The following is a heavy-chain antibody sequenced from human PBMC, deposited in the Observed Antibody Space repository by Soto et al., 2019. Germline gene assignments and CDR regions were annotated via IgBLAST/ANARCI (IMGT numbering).Heavy chain of an antibody. CDR2: INAGNGNT. CDR3: AREVTYYYYMDV. Sequence: ASVKASCTACGYTFTSYAMHWVRQAPGQRLEWMGWINAGNGNTKYSQKFQGRVTITRDTSASTAYMELSSLRSEDTAVYYCAREVTYYYYMDVWGKGTTVTVSS. CDR1: GYTFTSYA. D-gene: IGHD5-18*01. V-gene: IGHV1-3*01. J-gene: IGHJ6*03.